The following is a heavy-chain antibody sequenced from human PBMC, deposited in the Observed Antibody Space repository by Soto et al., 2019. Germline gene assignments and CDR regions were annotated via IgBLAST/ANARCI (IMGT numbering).Heavy chain of an antibody. CDR3: ARFDGGYCSSTSCSDAFDI. CDR1: GVSISSYY. D-gene: IGHD2-2*01. Sequence: PSETLSLTCTVSGVSISSYYWIWIRQPPGKGLEWIGYIYYSGSTNYNPSLKSRVTISVDTSKNQFSLKLSSVTAADTAVYYCARFDGGYCSSTSCSDAFDIWGQGTMVTVSS. CDR2: IYYSGST. J-gene: IGHJ3*02. V-gene: IGHV4-59*08.